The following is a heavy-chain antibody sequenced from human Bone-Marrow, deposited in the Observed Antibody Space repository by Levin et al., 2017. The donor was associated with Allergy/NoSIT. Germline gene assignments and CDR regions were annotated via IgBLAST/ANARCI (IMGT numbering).Heavy chain of an antibody. CDR1: GFSFSSYE. Sequence: GGSLRLSCAASGFSFSSYEMNWVRQAPGKGLEWISYISGSGNTIYYADSVKGRFTISRDNAKNSLYLQVNSLRAEDTAVYYCAGKPLSSWLYWYFDVWGRGTLVTVSS. CDR2: ISGSGNTI. V-gene: IGHV3-48*03. D-gene: IGHD6-13*01. CDR3: AGKPLSSWLYWYFDV. J-gene: IGHJ2*01.